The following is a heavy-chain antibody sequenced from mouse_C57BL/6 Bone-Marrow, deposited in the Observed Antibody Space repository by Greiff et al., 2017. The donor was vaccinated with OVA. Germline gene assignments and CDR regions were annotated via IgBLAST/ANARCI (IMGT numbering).Heavy chain of an antibody. D-gene: IGHD1-1*01. CDR1: GYTFTSYW. Sequence: VQLQQSGAELVRPGSSVKLSCKASGYTFTSYWMHWVKQRPIQGLEWIGNIDPSDSETHYNQKFKDKATLTVDKSSSTAYMQLSSLTSEDSAVYYCANYGSSYGYFDVWGTGTTVTVSS. V-gene: IGHV1-52*01. CDR2: IDPSDSET. CDR3: ANYGSSYGYFDV. J-gene: IGHJ1*03.